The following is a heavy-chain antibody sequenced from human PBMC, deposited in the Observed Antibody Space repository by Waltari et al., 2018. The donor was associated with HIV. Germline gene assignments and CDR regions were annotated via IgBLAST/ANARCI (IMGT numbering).Heavy chain of an antibody. D-gene: IGHD2-15*01. Sequence: QLQLQESGPGLVKPSETLSLTCTVPGCSISSSSYYWGWIRQPPAKGLEWIGSIYYSGSTYYNPSLKSRVTISVDTSKNQFSLKLSSVTAADTAVYYCARYCSGGSCYSGMAFDIWGQGTMVTVSS. J-gene: IGHJ3*02. CDR3: ARYCSGGSCYSGMAFDI. CDR1: GCSISSSSYY. V-gene: IGHV4-39*07. CDR2: IYYSGST.